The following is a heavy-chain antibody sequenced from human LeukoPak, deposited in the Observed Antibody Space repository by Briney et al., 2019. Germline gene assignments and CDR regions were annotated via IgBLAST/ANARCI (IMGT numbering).Heavy chain of an antibody. CDR2: IYYSGST. D-gene: IGHD1-1*01. CDR1: GGSISSYY. J-gene: IGHJ4*02. Sequence: SETLSLTCTVSGGSISSYYWSWIRQPPGKGLEWIGYIYYSGSTNYNPSLKSRVTISVDTSKNQFSLKLSSVTAADTAVYYCARRPGPTSLDYWGQGTLVTVSS. CDR3: ARRPGPTSLDY. V-gene: IGHV4-59*12.